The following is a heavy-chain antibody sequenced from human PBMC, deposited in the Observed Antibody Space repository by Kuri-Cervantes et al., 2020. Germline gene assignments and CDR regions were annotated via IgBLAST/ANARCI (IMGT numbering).Heavy chain of an antibody. CDR2: ISGSGGST. Sequence: GESLKISCAASGFTFDDYAMHWVRQAPGKGLEWVSAISGSGGSTYYADSVKGRFTISRDNSKNTLYLQMNSLRAEDTAVYYCAKGRVGGSSSVPDNWGQGTLVTVSS. V-gene: IGHV3-23*01. CDR3: AKGRVGGSSSVPDN. CDR1: GFTFDDYA. J-gene: IGHJ4*02. D-gene: IGHD2-15*01.